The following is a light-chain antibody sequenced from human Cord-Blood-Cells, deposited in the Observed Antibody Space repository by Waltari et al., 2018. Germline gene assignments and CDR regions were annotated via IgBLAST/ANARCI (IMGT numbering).Light chain of an antibody. V-gene: IGLV2-23*02. J-gene: IGLJ3*02. CDR2: EVS. CDR3: SSYAGSSTWV. CDR1: SSDVGSYNY. Sequence: QSALTQPASVSGSPGQSITISCTGTSSDVGSYNYVSWYQQHPGKAPKLMIYEVSKRPSGVSNRFSGSKSGNTASLTISGLQAEDEADYYCSSYAGSSTWVFGGGTKLTVL.